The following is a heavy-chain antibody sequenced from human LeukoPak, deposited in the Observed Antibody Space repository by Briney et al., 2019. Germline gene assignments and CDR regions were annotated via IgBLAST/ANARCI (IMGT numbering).Heavy chain of an antibody. CDR3: ARDYYGSGSYYNGGFDP. J-gene: IGHJ5*02. V-gene: IGHV1-69*05. Sequence: SVKVSCKASGGTFSSYAISWVRQAPGQGLEWMGGIIPIFGTANYAQKFQDRVTITTDESTSTACMELSSLRSEDTAVYYCARDYYGSGSYYNGGFDPWGQGTLVTVSS. CDR2: IIPIFGTA. D-gene: IGHD3-10*01. CDR1: GGTFSSYA.